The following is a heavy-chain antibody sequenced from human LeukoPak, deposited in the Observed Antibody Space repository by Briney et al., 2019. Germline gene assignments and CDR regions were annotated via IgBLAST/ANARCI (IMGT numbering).Heavy chain of an antibody. CDR1: GFTVSSNY. J-gene: IGHJ1*01. CDR2: IYSGGST. CDR3: ASPIDSGIYPPA. V-gene: IGHV3-53*01. Sequence: GGSLRLSCAASGFTVSSNYMSWLRQAPGKGLEWVSVIYSGGSTYYADSVKGRFTISRDNSKNTLYLQMNSLRAEDTAGYYCASPIDSGIYPPAWGQGTLVTVSS. D-gene: IGHD1-26*01.